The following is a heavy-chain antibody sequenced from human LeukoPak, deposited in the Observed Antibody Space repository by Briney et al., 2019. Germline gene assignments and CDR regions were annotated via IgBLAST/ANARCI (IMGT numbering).Heavy chain of an antibody. Sequence: GGSLRLSCVTSGFTFSTSWMNWVRQAPGKGLEWVAFIRYDGSNKYYADSVKGRFTISRDNSKNTLYLQMNSLRAEDTAVYYCAKDPHNCGGDCYLPLWGQGTLVTVSS. CDR2: IRYDGSNK. D-gene: IGHD2-21*02. J-gene: IGHJ4*02. CDR3: AKDPHNCGGDCYLPL. V-gene: IGHV3-30*02. CDR1: GFTFSTSW.